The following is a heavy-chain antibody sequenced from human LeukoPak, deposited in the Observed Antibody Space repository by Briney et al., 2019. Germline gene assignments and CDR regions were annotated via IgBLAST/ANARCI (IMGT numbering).Heavy chain of an antibody. V-gene: IGHV3-30*18. CDR3: AKGSRYCSGGSCPLTRLDY. CDR1: GFTFSSYG. J-gene: IGHJ4*02. Sequence: PGGSLRLSCAASGFTFSSYGMHWVRQAPGKGLEWVAVISYDGSNKYNADSVKGRFTISRDNSKNTLYLQMNSLRAEDTAVYYCAKGSRYCSGGSCPLTRLDYWGQGTLVTVSS. CDR2: ISYDGSNK. D-gene: IGHD2-15*01.